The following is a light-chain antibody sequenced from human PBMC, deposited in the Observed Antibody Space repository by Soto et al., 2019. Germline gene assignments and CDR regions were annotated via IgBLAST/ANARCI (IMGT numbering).Light chain of an antibody. CDR2: GAS. CDR1: QSVSSSF. Sequence: EIVLTQSPGTLSLSPGERATLSCRASQSVSSSFLAWYQQKPGQAPRLLIYGASSRATGIPDRFSGSGSGTDFTLTISRLEPEDFAVYYCQQYESSPSTFGPGTKVDIK. CDR3: QQYESSPST. V-gene: IGKV3-20*01. J-gene: IGKJ3*01.